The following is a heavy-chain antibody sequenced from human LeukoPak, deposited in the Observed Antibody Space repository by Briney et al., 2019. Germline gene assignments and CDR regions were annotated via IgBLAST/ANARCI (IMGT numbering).Heavy chain of an antibody. CDR3: ARHYGGGVYYFDY. V-gene: IGHV4-59*01. J-gene: IGHJ4*02. CDR2: IYYSGST. Sequence: PSETLSLTCTVSAGTITSYYWSWIRQPPGKRLEWIGYIYYSGSTNYNPSLNNRVTIAVDTSKNQFSLKLTSVTAADTAGYYCARHYGGGVYYFDYWGQGTLVTVSP. D-gene: IGHD4-23*01. CDR1: AGTITSYY.